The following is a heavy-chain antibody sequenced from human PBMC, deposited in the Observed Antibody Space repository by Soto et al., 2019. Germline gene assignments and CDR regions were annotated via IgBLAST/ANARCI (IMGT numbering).Heavy chain of an antibody. CDR1: GYTFTSYG. CDR3: ASSSEFDPAFDI. J-gene: IGHJ3*02. Sequence: ASVKVSCKASGYTFTSYGISWVRQAPGQGLEWMGWISAYNGNTNYAQKLQGRVTMTTDTSTSTAYMELRSLRSDDTAVYYCASSSEFDPAFDIWGQGTMVTVSS. CDR2: ISAYNGNT. V-gene: IGHV1-18*01. D-gene: IGHD3-10*01.